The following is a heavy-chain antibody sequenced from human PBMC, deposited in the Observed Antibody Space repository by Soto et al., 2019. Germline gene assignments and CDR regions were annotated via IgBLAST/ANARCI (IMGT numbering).Heavy chain of an antibody. CDR2: ITPILGIA. CDR1: GGTFSSYS. Sequence: QVQLVQSGAEVKKPGSSVKVYCKASGGTFSSYSINWVRQAPGQGLEWMGRITPILGIANYAQKFQGRVTITADKSTSTAYMELSSLRSEDTAVYYCAREPYGDYSGYWGQGTLVIVSS. CDR3: AREPYGDYSGY. J-gene: IGHJ4*02. D-gene: IGHD4-17*01. V-gene: IGHV1-69*08.